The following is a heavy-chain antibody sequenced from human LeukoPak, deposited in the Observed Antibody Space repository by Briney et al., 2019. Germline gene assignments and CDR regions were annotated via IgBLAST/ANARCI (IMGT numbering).Heavy chain of an antibody. CDR3: AREVPHDRTYYGGNPSY. CDR2: INHSGST. J-gene: IGHJ4*02. D-gene: IGHD4-23*01. Sequence: PSETLSLTCAVYGESCSDYYWSWIRQPPGKGLEWIGEINHSGSTNYNPSLKSRVTISVDTSKNQFSLRLSSVTAADTAVYYCAREVPHDRTYYGGNPSYWGQGTLVTVSS. V-gene: IGHV4-34*01. CDR1: GESCSDYY.